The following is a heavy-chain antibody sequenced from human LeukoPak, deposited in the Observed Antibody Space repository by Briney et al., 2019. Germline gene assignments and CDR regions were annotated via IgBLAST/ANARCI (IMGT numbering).Heavy chain of an antibody. Sequence: TSVKVSCKASGGTCSSYAISWVRQAPGQGLEWMGGIIPIFGTANNAQKFQGRVTITADESTSTAYMELSSLRSEDTAVYYCARDQGSSWYSSPNPYYFDYWGQGTLVTVSS. CDR1: GGTCSSYA. CDR3: ARDQGSSWYSSPNPYYFDY. D-gene: IGHD6-13*01. CDR2: IIPIFGTA. J-gene: IGHJ4*02. V-gene: IGHV1-69*13.